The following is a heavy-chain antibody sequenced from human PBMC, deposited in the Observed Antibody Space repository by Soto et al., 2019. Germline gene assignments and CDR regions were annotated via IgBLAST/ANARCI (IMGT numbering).Heavy chain of an antibody. CDR1: GFSSHDYV. CDR3: VTPNSDSFSEGFNL. J-gene: IGHJ3*01. D-gene: IGHD1-26*01. CDR2: ISYNSRVI. Sequence: EVKLVESGGGLVQPGRSLRLSCAASGFSSHDYVMHWVRQAPGKGLEWVSGISYNSRVIDYADSVKGRFTISRDNAENSLYLQMNSLTPEDTALYYCVTPNSDSFSEGFNLWGQGTMVTVSS. V-gene: IGHV3-9*02.